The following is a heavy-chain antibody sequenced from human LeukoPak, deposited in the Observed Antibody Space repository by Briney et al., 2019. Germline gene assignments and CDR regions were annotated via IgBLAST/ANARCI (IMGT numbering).Heavy chain of an antibody. CDR3: ATGGPGYCSSTSCYTLGLYYYYYMDV. V-gene: IGHV1-2*06. D-gene: IGHD2-2*02. J-gene: IGHJ6*03. CDR1: GYTFTGYY. CDR2: INPNSGGT. Sequence: ASVKVSCKASGYTFTGYYMHWVRQAPGQGLEWMGRINPNSGGTNYAQKFQGRVTMARDTSISTAYMELSRLRSDDTAVYYCATGGPGYCSSTSCYTLGLYYYYYMDVWGKGTTVTVSS.